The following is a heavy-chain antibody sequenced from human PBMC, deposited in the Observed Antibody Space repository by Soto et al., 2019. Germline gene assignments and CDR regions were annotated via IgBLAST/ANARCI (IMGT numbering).Heavy chain of an antibody. D-gene: IGHD3-22*01. J-gene: IGHJ5*02. Sequence: SETLSLTCTVSGGSISSSSYYWGWIRQPPGKGLEWIGSIYYSGSTYYNPSLKSRVTISVDTSKNQFSLKLSSVTAADTAVYYCARHRRYYDSSGYYYVLRWFDPWGQGTLVTVSS. V-gene: IGHV4-39*01. CDR2: IYYSGST. CDR1: GGSISSSSYY. CDR3: ARHRRYYDSSGYYYVLRWFDP.